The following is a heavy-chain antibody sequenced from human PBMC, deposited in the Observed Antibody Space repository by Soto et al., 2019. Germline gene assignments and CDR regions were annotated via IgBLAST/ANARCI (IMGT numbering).Heavy chain of an antibody. CDR2: ISYDGSNK. V-gene: IGHV3-30*18. CDR1: GFTFSSYG. J-gene: IGHJ4*02. Sequence: QVQLVESGGGVVQPWRSLRRSCAASGFTFSSYGMHWVRQAPGKGLEWVAVISYDGSNKYYADSVKGRFTISRDNSKNTLYLQMNSLRAEDTAVYYCAKGLGFDYWGQGTLVTVSS. CDR3: AKGLGFDY. D-gene: IGHD3-16*01.